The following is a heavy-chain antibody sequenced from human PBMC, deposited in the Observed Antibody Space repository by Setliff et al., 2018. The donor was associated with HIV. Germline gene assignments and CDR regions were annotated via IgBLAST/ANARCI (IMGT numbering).Heavy chain of an antibody. J-gene: IGHJ4*02. CDR3: VRAAAGLDI. Sequence: GGSLRLSCAVSGFTLSDYYMDWVRQAPGRGLEWVGRTRNKANGYITEYGASVQGRFTISRDNSKDSLSLQMNNLKAEDTAAYYCVRAAAGLDIWSQGIRVTVSS. V-gene: IGHV3-72*01. CDR1: GFTLSDYY. CDR2: TRNKANGYIT.